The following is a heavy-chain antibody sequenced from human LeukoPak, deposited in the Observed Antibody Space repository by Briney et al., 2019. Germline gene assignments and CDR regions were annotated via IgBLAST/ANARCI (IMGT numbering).Heavy chain of an antibody. V-gene: IGHV3-21*01. Sequence: GSLRLSCAASGFTFSSYSMNWVRQAPGKGLEWVSSISSSSSYIYYADSVKGRFTISRDNAKNSLYLQTNSLRAEDTAVYYCARGIAVAAYYYYMDVWGKGTTVTVSS. CDR3: ARGIAVAAYYYYMDV. D-gene: IGHD6-13*01. J-gene: IGHJ6*03. CDR1: GFTFSSYS. CDR2: ISSSSSYI.